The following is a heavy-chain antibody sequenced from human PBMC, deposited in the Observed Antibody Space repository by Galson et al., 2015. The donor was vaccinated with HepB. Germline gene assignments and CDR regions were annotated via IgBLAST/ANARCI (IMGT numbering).Heavy chain of an antibody. CDR3: ARDIPLGTGSAYAY. Sequence: LRLSCAASGFTFSSYSMNWVRQAPGKGLEWVSSISSSSDYIYYADSVKGRFTTSRDNAKNSLFLQMNSLRAEDTAVYYCARDIPLGTGSAYAYWGQGTLVTVSS. CDR2: ISSSSDYI. D-gene: IGHD3-16*01. J-gene: IGHJ4*02. CDR1: GFTFSSYS. V-gene: IGHV3-21*01.